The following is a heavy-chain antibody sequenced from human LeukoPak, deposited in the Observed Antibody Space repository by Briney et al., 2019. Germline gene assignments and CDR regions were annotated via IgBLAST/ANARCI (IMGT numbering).Heavy chain of an antibody. D-gene: IGHD5-24*01. CDR2: IKDDGRQK. CDR3: ARGASRGFDT. CDR1: GFTFSRYW. Sequence: GGSLRLSCAPSGFTFSRYWMTWVRQTPGKGLEWVASIKDDGRQKYYVDSVKGRFTVSRDNAKNSAYLQMDSLRVGDTALYYCARGASRGFDTWGQGTLVTVSS. J-gene: IGHJ4*02. V-gene: IGHV3-7*01.